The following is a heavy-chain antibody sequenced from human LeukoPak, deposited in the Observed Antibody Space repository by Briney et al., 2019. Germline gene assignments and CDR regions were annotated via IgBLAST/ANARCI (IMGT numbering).Heavy chain of an antibody. D-gene: IGHD3-3*01. Sequence: GGSLRLSCAASGFTFSNYAMSWVRQAPGKGLEWVSAISGSCGSTYYADSVKGRFTISRDNSKNTLHLQMNSLRAEDTAVYYCAKDRTISGYTPLSWGQGILVTVSS. CDR3: AKDRTISGYTPLS. CDR1: GFTFSNYA. V-gene: IGHV3-23*01. CDR2: ISGSCGST. J-gene: IGHJ4*02.